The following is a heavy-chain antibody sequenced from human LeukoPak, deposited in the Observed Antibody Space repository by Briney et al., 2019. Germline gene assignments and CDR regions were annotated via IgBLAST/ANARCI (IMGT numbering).Heavy chain of an antibody. J-gene: IGHJ6*04. CDR2: IYSGGST. CDR1: VFTVSSNY. CDR3: ARDAAQYYGMDV. V-gene: IGHV3-53*01. Sequence: GGSLRLSCAASVFTVSSNYMSWVRQAPGKGLEWVSVIYSGGSTYYADSVKGRFTISRDNSKNTLYLQMNSLRAEDTAVYYCARDAAQYYGMDVWGKGTTVTVSS.